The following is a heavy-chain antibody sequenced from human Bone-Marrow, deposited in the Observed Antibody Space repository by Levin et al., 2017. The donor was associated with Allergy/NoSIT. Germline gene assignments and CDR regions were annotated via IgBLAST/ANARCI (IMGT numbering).Heavy chain of an antibody. J-gene: IGHJ4*02. CDR1: GYTFTAYG. CDR3: ARAYCTGGSCYPGSSYFDC. CDR2: ISAYNGNK. D-gene: IGHD2-15*01. Sequence: ASVKVSCKASGYTFTAYGISWVRQAPGQGLEWMGWISAYNGNKNYAQDFQDRVTMTIDTSTTTAYMELRSLRSDDTAVYFCARAYCTGGSCYPGSSYFDCWGQGALVTVSS. V-gene: IGHV1-18*01.